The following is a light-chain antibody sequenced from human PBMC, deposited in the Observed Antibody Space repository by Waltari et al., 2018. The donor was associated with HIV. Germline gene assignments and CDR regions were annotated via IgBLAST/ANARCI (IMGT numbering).Light chain of an antibody. J-gene: IGLJ2*01. V-gene: IGLV1-51*01. CDR1: PSNIETNY. Sequence: VLTQPPSVSAAPGRSVTIQCSGSPSNIETNYVSWYQQIPGTAPKLLIYDNNKRPSGIPERFSGSKSATSATLGITGLQTGDEAEYFCGTWDSSLNTPVFGGGSRLTVL. CDR3: GTWDSSLNTPV. CDR2: DNN.